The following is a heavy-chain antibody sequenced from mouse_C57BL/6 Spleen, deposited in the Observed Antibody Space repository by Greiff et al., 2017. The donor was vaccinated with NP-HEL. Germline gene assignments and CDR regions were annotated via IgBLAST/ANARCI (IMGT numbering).Heavy chain of an antibody. V-gene: IGHV1-66*01. J-gene: IGHJ4*01. Sequence: VQLQQSGPELVKPGASVKISCKASGYSFTSYYIHWVKQRPGQGLEWIGWIYPGSGNTKYNEKFKGKATLTADTSSSTAYMQLSSLTSEDSAVYYCARGATVPSMDYWGQGTSVTVSS. CDR2: IYPGSGNT. D-gene: IGHD1-1*01. CDR1: GYSFTSYY. CDR3: ARGATVPSMDY.